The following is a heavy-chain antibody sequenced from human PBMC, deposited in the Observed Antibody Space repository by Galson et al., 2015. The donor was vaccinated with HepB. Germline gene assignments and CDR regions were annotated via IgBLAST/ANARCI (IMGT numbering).Heavy chain of an antibody. CDR3: ARDFMVRGVTNY. J-gene: IGHJ4*02. CDR2: INPNSGGT. CDR1: GYTFTGYY. Sequence: SVKVSCKASGYTFTGYYMHWVRQAPGQGLEWMGWINPNSGGTNYARKFQGRVTMTRDTSISTAYMELSRLRSDDTAVYYCARDFMVRGVTNYWGQGTLVTVSS. V-gene: IGHV1-2*02. D-gene: IGHD3-10*01.